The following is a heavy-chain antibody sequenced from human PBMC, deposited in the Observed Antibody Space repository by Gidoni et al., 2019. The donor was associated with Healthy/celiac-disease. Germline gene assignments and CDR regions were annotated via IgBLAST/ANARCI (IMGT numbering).Heavy chain of an antibody. CDR2: ISGSGGST. Sequence: EVQLVESGGGLIQPGGSLRLSCAASGFPFSSYAMSWVRQAPGKGLEWVSAISGSGGSTYYAESVKGRFTISRDNSKNTLYLQMNSLRAEDTAVYYCAQGSSSPTGYYFDYWGQGTLVTVSS. CDR3: AQGSSSPTGYYFDY. D-gene: IGHD6-6*01. J-gene: IGHJ4*02. V-gene: IGHV3-23*04. CDR1: GFPFSSYA.